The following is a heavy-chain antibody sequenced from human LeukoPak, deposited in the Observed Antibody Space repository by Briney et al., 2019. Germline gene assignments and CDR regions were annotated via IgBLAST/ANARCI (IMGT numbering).Heavy chain of an antibody. CDR3: IRDFRSADL. V-gene: IGHV3-74*01. CDR2: IYVDGRTT. Sequence: GGSLRLSCVASGLTLRNYRMHWVRQRPGKGLVWVSRIYVDGRTTNYADSVKGRFTISRDNAKNTVYLEMNSLSVEDTATYYCIRDFRSADLWGQGTLVTVTS. J-gene: IGHJ5*02. CDR1: GLTLRNYR.